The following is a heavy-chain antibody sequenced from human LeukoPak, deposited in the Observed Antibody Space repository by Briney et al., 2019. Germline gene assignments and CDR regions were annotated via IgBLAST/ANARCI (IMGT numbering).Heavy chain of an antibody. CDR1: RGTFSSYA. V-gene: IGHV1-69*01. CDR3: ARGGSGSSSLSYPGTLYY. CDR2: IIPIFGTA. J-gene: IGHJ4*02. D-gene: IGHD3-10*01. Sequence: GASVKVSCKASRGTFSSYAISWVRQAPGQGLEWMGGIIPIFGTANYAQKFQGRVTITADESTSTAYMELSSLRSEDTAVYYCARGGSGSSSLSYPGTLYYWGQGTLVTVSS.